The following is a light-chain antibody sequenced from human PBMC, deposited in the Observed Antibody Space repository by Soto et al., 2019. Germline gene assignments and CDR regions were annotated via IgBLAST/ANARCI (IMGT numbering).Light chain of an antibody. CDR3: QHRSNWPLT. V-gene: IGKV3-11*01. J-gene: IGKJ4*01. CDR2: VAS. Sequence: DIVMTQSPATLSVSLWERASLSCRASQSISNCLAWYQQKPGKAPRLLIYVASTRATGIPARFSGSGSGTDFTLTISSLEPEDFAVYYCQHRSNWPLTFGGGTKVDIK. CDR1: QSISNC.